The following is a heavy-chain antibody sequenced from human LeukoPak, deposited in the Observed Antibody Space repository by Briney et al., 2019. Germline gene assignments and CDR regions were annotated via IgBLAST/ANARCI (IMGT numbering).Heavy chain of an antibody. V-gene: IGHV4-59*08. Sequence: SETLSLTCTVSGGSISSYYWSWIRQPPGKGLEWIGYIYYSGSTNYNPSLKSRVTISVDTSKNQFSLKLSSVTAADTAVYYCARQIYGSGSYSIDPWGQGTLVTVSS. D-gene: IGHD3-10*01. J-gene: IGHJ5*02. CDR3: ARQIYGSGSYSIDP. CDR1: GGSISSYY. CDR2: IYYSGST.